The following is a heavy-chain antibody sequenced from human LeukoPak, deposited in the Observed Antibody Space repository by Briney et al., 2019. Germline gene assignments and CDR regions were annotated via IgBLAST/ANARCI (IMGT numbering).Heavy chain of an antibody. D-gene: IGHD2-8*02. CDR1: GGSIRTSDYY. CDR3: ARELVASFPL. V-gene: IGHV4-39*02. CDR2: IHYSGST. J-gene: IGHJ4*02. Sequence: SETLSLTCTVSGGSIRTSDYYWAWIRQPPGRGLEWIGTIHYSGSTFYKPPLKSRLTVSADTSRNQFYMKLSSVTAADTAVYYCARELVASFPLWGQGTLVAVSS.